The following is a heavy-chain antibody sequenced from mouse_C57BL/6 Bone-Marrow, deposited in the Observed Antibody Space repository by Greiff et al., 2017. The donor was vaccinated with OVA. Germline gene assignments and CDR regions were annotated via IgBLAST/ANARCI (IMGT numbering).Heavy chain of an antibody. CDR1: GFSLTSYA. Sequence: VNVVESGPGLVAPSQSLSITCTVSGFSLTSYAISWVRQPPGKGLEWLGVIWTGGGTNYNSALKSRLSISKDNSKSQVFLKMNSLQTDDTARYYCARMGGYGYDAYFDYWGQGTTLTVSS. CDR3: ARMGGYGYDAYFDY. J-gene: IGHJ2*01. V-gene: IGHV2-9-1*01. D-gene: IGHD2-2*01. CDR2: IWTGGGT.